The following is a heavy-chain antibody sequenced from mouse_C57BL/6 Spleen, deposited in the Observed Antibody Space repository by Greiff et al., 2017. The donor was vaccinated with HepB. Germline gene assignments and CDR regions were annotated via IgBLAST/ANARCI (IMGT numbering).Heavy chain of an antibody. D-gene: IGHD1-1*01. CDR2: ISSGSSTI. CDR1: GFTFSDYG. J-gene: IGHJ2*01. V-gene: IGHV5-17*01. CDR3: ARDYYGSSYGDYFDY. Sequence: EVQWVESGGGLVKPGGSLKLSCAASGFTFSDYGMHWVRQAPEKGLEWVAYISSGSSTIYYADTVKGRFTISRDNAKNTLFLQMTSLRSEDTAMYYCARDYYGSSYGDYFDYWGQGTTLTVSS.